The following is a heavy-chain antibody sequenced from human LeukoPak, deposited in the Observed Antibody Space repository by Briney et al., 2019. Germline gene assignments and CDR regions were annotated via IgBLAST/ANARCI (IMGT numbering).Heavy chain of an antibody. V-gene: IGHV4-30-4*01. CDR2: IYNTGNT. Sequence: PSETLSLTCTVSGGSISSGDYYWSWIRQPPGKGLEWIGYIYNTGNTYYNPSLKSRITISIDTSKNQFSLKLSSVTAADTAVYFCARALDYYDTSGYYPIHYYFYGMDVWGQGTTVTVSS. J-gene: IGHJ6*02. CDR1: GGSISSGDYY. D-gene: IGHD3-22*01. CDR3: ARALDYYDTSGYYPIHYYFYGMDV.